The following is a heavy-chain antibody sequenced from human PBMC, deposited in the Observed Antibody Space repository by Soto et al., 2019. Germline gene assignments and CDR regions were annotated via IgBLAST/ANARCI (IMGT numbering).Heavy chain of an antibody. CDR1: GGTFSRYP. D-gene: IGHD3-10*01. CDR2: IIPIFGTA. V-gene: IGHV1-69*06. CDR3: ARLNYYGSGSYSHYYYYYGMDV. Sequence: GASVKVSCKASGGTFSRYPISWVRQAPGQGLERMGGIIPIFGTANHAQKSQGGVTITADKSTSTAYMELSSLRSEDTAVYYCARLNYYGSGSYSHYYYYYGMDVWGQGTTVTVSS. J-gene: IGHJ6*02.